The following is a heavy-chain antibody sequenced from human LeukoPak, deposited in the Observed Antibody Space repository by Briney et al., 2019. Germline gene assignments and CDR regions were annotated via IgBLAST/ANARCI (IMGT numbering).Heavy chain of an antibody. V-gene: IGHV1-69*13. J-gene: IGHJ6*02. CDR2: IIPIFGTA. D-gene: IGHD3-10*01. CDR1: GGTFSSYA. CDR3: ARRMMVRGVIYYYDMDV. Sequence: ASVKVSCKASGGTFSSYAISWVRQAPGQGLEWMGGIIPIFGTANYAQKFQGRVTITADESASTAYMELSSLRSEDTAVYYCARRMMVRGVIYYYDMDVWGQGTTVTVSS.